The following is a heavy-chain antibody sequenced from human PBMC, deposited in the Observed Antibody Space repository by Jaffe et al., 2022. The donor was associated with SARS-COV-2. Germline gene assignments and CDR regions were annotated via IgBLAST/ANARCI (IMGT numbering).Heavy chain of an antibody. V-gene: IGHV5-10-1*03. CDR2: IDPTDSYT. CDR3: VRHGLEYYDHDRWFDP. J-gene: IGHJ5*02. CDR1: GYSFASFW. Sequence: EVQLVQSGAEVKKPGESLRISCRGSGYSFASFWISWVRQMPGKGLEWMGKIDPTDSYTNYSPSFQGHVTISADKSISTAYLQWSSLKASDSAMYYCVRHGLEYYDHDRWFDPWGQGTLVTVSS. D-gene: IGHD3-3*01.